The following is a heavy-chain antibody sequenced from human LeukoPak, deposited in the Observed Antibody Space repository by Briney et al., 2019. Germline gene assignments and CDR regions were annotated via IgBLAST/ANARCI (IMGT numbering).Heavy chain of an antibody. D-gene: IGHD3-3*01. V-gene: IGHV4-59*08. CDR2: IYYSGST. J-gene: IGHJ4*02. CDR3: VRHVRFSRVAIFGVVTENFDY. CDR1: GGSISSYY. Sequence: SETLSLTCTVSGGSISSYYWSWIRQPPGKGLEWIGYIYYSGSTSYNPSLKSRVTISVDTSKNQFSLKLSSVTAADTAVYYCVRHVRFSRVAIFGVVTENFDYWGQGTLVTVSS.